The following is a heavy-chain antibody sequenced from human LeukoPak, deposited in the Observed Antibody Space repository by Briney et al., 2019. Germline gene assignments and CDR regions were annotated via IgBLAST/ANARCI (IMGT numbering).Heavy chain of an antibody. J-gene: IGHJ6*04. CDR2: IKEDGSVQ. D-gene: IGHD2-2*01. Sequence: GGSLRLSCTASGFPFSVYWISWVRQAPGKGLEWVASIKEDGSVQDYVDSVKGRFTISRDNAKNSVYLQMNSLRVDDTAVYYCVGQLLRAVWGKGTTVTVSS. CDR3: VGQLLRAV. CDR1: GFPFSVYW. V-gene: IGHV3-7*01.